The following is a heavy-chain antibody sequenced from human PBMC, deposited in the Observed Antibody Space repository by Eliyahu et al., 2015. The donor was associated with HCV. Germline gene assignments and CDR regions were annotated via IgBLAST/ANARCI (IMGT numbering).Heavy chain of an antibody. D-gene: IGHD6-6*01. Sequence: EVQLVESGGGLVQPGGSLRLSCAASGFTFXSYWMYWVRQAPGKGLVWVSHVSGDGSNTNYADFVKGRFTISRDNAKSTLYLQMNSLRADDAAVYYCARVGSSSSKIDYWGQGTLVTVSS. CDR2: VSGDGSNT. CDR3: ARVGSSSSKIDY. J-gene: IGHJ4*02. V-gene: IGHV3-74*01. CDR1: GFTFXSYW.